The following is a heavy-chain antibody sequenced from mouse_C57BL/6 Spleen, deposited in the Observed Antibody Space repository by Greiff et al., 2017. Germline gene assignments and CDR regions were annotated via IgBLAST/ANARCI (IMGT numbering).Heavy chain of an antibody. D-gene: IGHD1-1*01. Sequence: VQLQQSGAELVKPGASVKLSCKASGYTFTSYWMQWVKQRPGQGLEWIGEIDPSDSYTNYNQKFKGKATLTVDTSSSTAYMQLSSLTSEDSAVYYCAIGSSNAMDYWGQGTSVTVSS. CDR1: GYTFTSYW. CDR2: IDPSDSYT. V-gene: IGHV1-50*01. CDR3: AIGSSNAMDY. J-gene: IGHJ4*01.